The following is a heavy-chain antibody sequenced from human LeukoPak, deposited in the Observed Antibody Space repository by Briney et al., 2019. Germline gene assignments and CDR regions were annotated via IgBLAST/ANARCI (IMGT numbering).Heavy chain of an antibody. V-gene: IGHV1-2*02. Sequence: ASVKVSCKASGYTFTGYYMHWVRQAPGQGLEWMGWINPNSGGTNYAQKFQGRVTMTRDTSISTAYMELSRLRSDDTAAYYCAREGGGKRDAFDIWGQGTMVTVSS. CDR2: INPNSGGT. CDR3: AREGGGKRDAFDI. J-gene: IGHJ3*02. D-gene: IGHD4-23*01. CDR1: GYTFTGYY.